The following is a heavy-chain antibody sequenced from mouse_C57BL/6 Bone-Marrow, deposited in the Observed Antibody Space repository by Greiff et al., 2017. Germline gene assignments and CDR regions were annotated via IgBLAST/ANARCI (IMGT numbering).Heavy chain of an antibody. Sequence: EVQLVESGGGLVQPGGSLKLSCAASGFTFSDYYMYWVRQTPEKRLEWVAYISNGGGSTYYPDTVKGRFTISRDNAKNTLYLQMSRLKSEDTAMYYCARQGVVAYWYFDVWGTGTTVTVSS. CDR3: ARQGVVAYWYFDV. D-gene: IGHD1-1*01. CDR2: ISNGGGST. J-gene: IGHJ1*03. V-gene: IGHV5-12*01. CDR1: GFTFSDYY.